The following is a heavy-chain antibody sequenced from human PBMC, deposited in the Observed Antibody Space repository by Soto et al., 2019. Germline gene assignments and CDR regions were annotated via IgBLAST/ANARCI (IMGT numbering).Heavy chain of an antibody. J-gene: IGHJ6*02. CDR3: AKNGQPPYYYYGMDV. Sequence: GASVKVSCKASGYTFTRYGISWLRQAPGQGLEWMGWISGYNGDTKYAQKFQGRVTMTVDTSTTTAYMELRSLTSDDRAVYYCAKNGQPPYYYYGMDVWGQGTTVTVSS. CDR2: ISGYNGDT. D-gene: IGHD2-8*01. CDR1: GYTFTRYG. V-gene: IGHV1-18*01.